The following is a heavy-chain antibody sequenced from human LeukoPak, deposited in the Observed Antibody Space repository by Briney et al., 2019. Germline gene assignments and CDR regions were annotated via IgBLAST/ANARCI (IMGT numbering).Heavy chain of an antibody. CDR1: GFTFSSYW. J-gene: IGHJ4*02. CDR2: IKQDGSEK. CDR3: ARPSFTQGSYFDY. Sequence: GGSLRLSCAASGFTFSSYWMSWVRQAPGKGLEWVANIKQDGSEKYYVDSVKGRFTISRDSAENSLYLQMNSLSAEDTAVYYCARPSFTQGSYFDYWGQGTLVTVSS. V-gene: IGHV3-7*01. D-gene: IGHD2-15*01.